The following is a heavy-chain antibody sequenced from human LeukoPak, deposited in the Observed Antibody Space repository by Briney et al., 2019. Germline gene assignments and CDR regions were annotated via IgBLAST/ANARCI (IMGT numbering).Heavy chain of an antibody. CDR3: ARAARGSGWPNFDY. D-gene: IGHD6-19*01. V-gene: IGHV1-18*04. CDR2: ISAYIGNT. Sequence: GASVKVSCKASGYTFTSYGISWVRQAPGQGLEWMGWISAYIGNTNYAQKLQGRVTMTTDTSTSTAYMELRSLRSDDTAVYYCARAARGSGWPNFDYWGQGTLVTVSS. CDR1: GYTFTSYG. J-gene: IGHJ4*02.